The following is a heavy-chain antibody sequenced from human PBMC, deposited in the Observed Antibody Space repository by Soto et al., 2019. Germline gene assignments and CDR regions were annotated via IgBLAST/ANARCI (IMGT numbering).Heavy chain of an antibody. V-gene: IGHV4-39*01. CDR2: IYYSGST. CDR3: ARSAGSSEWYYYMDV. J-gene: IGHJ6*03. CDR1: GGSIDSSSYY. Sequence: QLQLQESGPGLVKPSETLSLTCTVSGGSIDSSSYYWGWFRQPPGKGLEWIGSIYYSGSTYYNPSLKSRVTISVDTSKNQFSLRLSAVTAADTVVYFCARSAGSSEWYYYMDVWGKGTTVTVSS. D-gene: IGHD6-25*01.